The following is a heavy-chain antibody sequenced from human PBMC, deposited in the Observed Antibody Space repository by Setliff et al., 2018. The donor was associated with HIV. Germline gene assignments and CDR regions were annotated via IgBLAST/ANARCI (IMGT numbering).Heavy chain of an antibody. Sequence: SETLSLTCTVSGDSISSSAYYWGWIRQPPGKGLEWIGSMHNSGTSYYNPSVRSRVTISLDTSKNQISLKLRSVTAADTAVYYCARETYDYVWGTYRYRPRHFDYWRQGTLVTVSS. D-gene: IGHD3-16*02. V-gene: IGHV4-39*07. CDR1: GDSISSSAYY. J-gene: IGHJ4*02. CDR3: ARETYDYVWGTYRYRPRHFDY. CDR2: MHNSGTS.